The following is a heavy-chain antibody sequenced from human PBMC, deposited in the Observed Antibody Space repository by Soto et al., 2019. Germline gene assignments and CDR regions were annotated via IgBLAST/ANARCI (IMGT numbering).Heavy chain of an antibody. Sequence: QVQLQESGPGLVKPSETLSLTCTVSGCSISGGGYYWIWIRQPPGKVLEWIGYTYDSGSTYYNPSLKSRISISVDTSKNQFCLRLTSVTAADTAVYYCAREIIPLTTDWYFDLWGRGTLVTVSS. CDR1: GCSISGGGYY. J-gene: IGHJ2*01. CDR3: AREIIPLTTDWYFDL. D-gene: IGHD4-17*01. CDR2: TYDSGST. V-gene: IGHV4-30-4*01.